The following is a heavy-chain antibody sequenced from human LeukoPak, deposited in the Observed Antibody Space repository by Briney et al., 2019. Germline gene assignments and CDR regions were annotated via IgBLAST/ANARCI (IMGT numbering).Heavy chain of an antibody. J-gene: IGHJ6*02. V-gene: IGHV4-31*03. D-gene: IGHD3-10*01. Sequence: SETLSLTCTVSGGSISSGGYYWSWIRQHPGKGLEWIGYIYYSGSTYYNPSLKSRVTISVDTSKNQFSLKPSSVTAADTAVYYCARSHGELRYYGMDVWGQGTTVTVSS. CDR3: ARSHGELRYYGMDV. CDR2: IYYSGST. CDR1: GGSISSGGYY.